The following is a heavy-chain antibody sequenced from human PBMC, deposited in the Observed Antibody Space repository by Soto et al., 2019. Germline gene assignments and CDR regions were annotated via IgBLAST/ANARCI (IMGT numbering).Heavy chain of an antibody. CDR1: GFTFSDYY. V-gene: IGHV3-11*01. CDR3: ARRMWLLFQFDAFDI. CDR2: ISSSGSTI. J-gene: IGHJ3*02. Sequence: GGSLRLSCAASGFTFSDYYMSWIRQAPGKGLEWVPYISSSGSTIYYADSVKGRFTISRDNAKNSLYLQMNSLRAEDTAVYYCARRMWLLFQFDAFDIWGQGTMVTVSS. D-gene: IGHD2-21*02.